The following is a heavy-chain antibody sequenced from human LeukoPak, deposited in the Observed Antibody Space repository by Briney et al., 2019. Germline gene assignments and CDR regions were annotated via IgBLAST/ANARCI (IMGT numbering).Heavy chain of an antibody. D-gene: IGHD5-18*01. CDR1: GFIFSAYY. CDR3: AMSARDGYSHAY. J-gene: IGHJ4*02. Sequence: GGSLRLSCEASGFIFSAYYMSWIRQAPGKGLEWVSAISPSGGSTYYVDSVKGRFTISGDNSKNTLYLQMNSLRADDTAVYYCAMSARDGYSHAYWGQGTLVTVLS. CDR2: ISPSGGST. V-gene: IGHV3-23*01.